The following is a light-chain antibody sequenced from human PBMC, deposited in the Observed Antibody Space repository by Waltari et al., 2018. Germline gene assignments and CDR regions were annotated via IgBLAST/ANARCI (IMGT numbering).Light chain of an antibody. CDR1: QRVSGY. CDR2: DGS. CDR3: QHRNHWPPLFT. Sequence: VLTQSPATLSLSPGDRATLPFRASQRVSGYFAWYQQKPGQAPRLLIYDGSNRATGIPPRFSGSGSGTDCTLTISSLEPEDFAVYYCQHRNHWPPLFTFGPGTKVVF. V-gene: IGKV3-11*01. J-gene: IGKJ3*01.